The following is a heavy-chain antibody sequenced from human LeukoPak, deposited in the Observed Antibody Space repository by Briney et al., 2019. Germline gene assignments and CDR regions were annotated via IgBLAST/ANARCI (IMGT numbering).Heavy chain of an antibody. V-gene: IGHV3-48*01. CDR2: ISSSSSTI. CDR3: ARGEEDSSGRYVKTGFDY. Sequence: GGSLRLSCAASGFTFSSYSMNWVRQAPGKALEWVSYISSSSSTIYYADSVKGRFTISRDNAKNSLYLQMNSLRAEDTAVYYCARGEEDSSGRYVKTGFDYWGQGTLVTVSS. D-gene: IGHD6-19*01. J-gene: IGHJ4*02. CDR1: GFTFSSYS.